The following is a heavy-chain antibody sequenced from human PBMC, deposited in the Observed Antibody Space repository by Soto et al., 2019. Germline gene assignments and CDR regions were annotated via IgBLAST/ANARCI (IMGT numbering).Heavy chain of an antibody. J-gene: IGHJ4*02. V-gene: IGHV1-69*02. CDR2: IIPILGIA. CDR1: GGTFSSHT. CDR3: LNIPHY. Sequence: QVQLVQSGAEVKKPGSSVKVSCKASGGTFSSHTISWVRQAPGQGLEWMGRIIPILGIASYAQKFQGRVTITADKSTGTAYMGLSSLRSEDTAVYYCLNIPHYWGQGTLVTVSS.